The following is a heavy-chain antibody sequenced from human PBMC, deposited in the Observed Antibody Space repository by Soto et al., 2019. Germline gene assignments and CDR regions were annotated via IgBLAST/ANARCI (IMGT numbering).Heavy chain of an antibody. Sequence: GGSLRLSCAASGFTFSSYGMHWVRQAPGKGLEWVAVISYDGSNKYYADSVKGRFTISRDNSKNTLYLQMNSLRAEDTAVYYCAKDNKDRKRIAAAGTLPDYWGQGTLVTVSS. CDR2: ISYDGSNK. CDR3: AKDNKDRKRIAAAGTLPDY. D-gene: IGHD6-13*01. V-gene: IGHV3-30*18. CDR1: GFTFSSYG. J-gene: IGHJ4*02.